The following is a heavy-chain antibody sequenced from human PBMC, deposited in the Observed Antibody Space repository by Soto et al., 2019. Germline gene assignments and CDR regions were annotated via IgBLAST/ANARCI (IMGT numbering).Heavy chain of an antibody. Sequence: SETLSLTCTVSGGAISIGDYYLSWIRQPPGKGLEWIGYIYYSGSTYYNPSLKSRVTISVDTSKNQFSLKLSSVTAADTAVYYCPRGGIVVVTAITSDAFDIWGQGTRVTV. J-gene: IGHJ3*02. V-gene: IGHV4-30-4*01. D-gene: IGHD2-21*02. CDR1: GGAISIGDYY. CDR2: IYYSGST. CDR3: PRGGIVVVTAITSDAFDI.